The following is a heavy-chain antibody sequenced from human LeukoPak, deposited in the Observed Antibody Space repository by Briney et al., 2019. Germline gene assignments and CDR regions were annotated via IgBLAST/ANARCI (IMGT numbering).Heavy chain of an antibody. V-gene: IGHV1-2*02. CDR2: INPNGGGT. Sequence: ASVKVSCKASGSTFTDYYIHWVRQAPGQGLEWMGWINPNGGGTNYAQKFQGRVTVTRDTTINTAYRELSSLRSDDTALFYCAGGITGGDYWGQGTLVTVSS. CDR1: GSTFTDYY. D-gene: IGHD1-14*01. J-gene: IGHJ4*02. CDR3: AGGITGGDY.